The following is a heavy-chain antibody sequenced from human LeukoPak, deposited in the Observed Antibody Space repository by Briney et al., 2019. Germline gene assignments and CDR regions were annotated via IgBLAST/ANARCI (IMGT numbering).Heavy chain of an antibody. D-gene: IGHD6-13*01. CDR1: GGSISSGRYY. Sequence: SQTLSLTCTVSGGSISSGRYYWSWIQQPPGKGLEWIGYKDYSGSTNYNRSLKSRVTISVDTSKNQFSLKLSSVTAADTAVYYCARVNYSSSYDYWYFDLWGRGTLVTVSS. J-gene: IGHJ2*01. V-gene: IGHV4-61*01. CDR3: ARVNYSSSYDYWYFDL. CDR2: KDYSGST.